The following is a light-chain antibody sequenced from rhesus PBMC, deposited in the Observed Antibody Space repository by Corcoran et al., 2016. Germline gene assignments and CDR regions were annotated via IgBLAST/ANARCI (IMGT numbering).Light chain of an antibody. Sequence: DIQMTQSPSSLSAFVGDTVTFTWRSSQGISSWLAWYQQKPGKAPKLLFNEASPLLTGVPSRFSGSGAGTDFTLTIRSLQSEDIATYSCQNCSKRPFTFSQGAKVEI. CDR1: QGISSW. J-gene: IGKJ2*01. CDR3: QNCSKRPFT. V-gene: IGKV1-22*01. CDR2: EAS.